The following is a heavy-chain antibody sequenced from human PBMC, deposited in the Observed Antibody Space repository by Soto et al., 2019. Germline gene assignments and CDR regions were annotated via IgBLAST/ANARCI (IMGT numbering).Heavy chain of an antibody. CDR1: GFSLSTSGVG. J-gene: IGHJ5*02. V-gene: IGHV2-5*02. D-gene: IGHD2-15*01. CDR3: AHRRAYCSGGTCYSIWFDP. CDR2: IYWDDDK. Sequence: QITLKESGPTLVKPTQPLTLTCTFSGFSLSTSGVGVGWIRQPPGKALEWLALIYWDDDKRYSPSLKSRLTITQDPSKNQVVLTMTNMAPADTATYYCAHRRAYCSGGTCYSIWFDPWGQGTLVTVSS.